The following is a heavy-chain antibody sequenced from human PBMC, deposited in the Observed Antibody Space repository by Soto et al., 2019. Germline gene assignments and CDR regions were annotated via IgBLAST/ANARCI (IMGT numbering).Heavy chain of an antibody. CDR3: ARPPGYISDWYYFDL. CDR1: GYTFTGYY. D-gene: IGHD6-19*01. Sequence: ASVKVSCKASGYTFTGYYMHWVRQAPGQGFEWMGRISPKSGGTNYAQKFQGRGTMTWDTSLNTAYMELSSLISEDTAVYYCARPPGYISDWYYFDLWGQGTLVTVSS. J-gene: IGHJ4*02. CDR2: ISPKSGGT. V-gene: IGHV1-2*02.